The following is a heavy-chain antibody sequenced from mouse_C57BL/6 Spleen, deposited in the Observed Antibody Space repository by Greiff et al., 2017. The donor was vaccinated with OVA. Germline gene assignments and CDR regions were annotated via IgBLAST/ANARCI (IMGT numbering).Heavy chain of an antibody. D-gene: IGHD1-1*01. CDR3: ARMVFTTVVAHWYFDV. CDR1: GFSLRTFGMG. CDR2: IWWDDDK. V-gene: IGHV8-8*01. Sequence: QVTLKVSGPGILQPSQTLSLTCSFSGFSLRTFGMGVGWIRQPSGKGLEWLAHIWWDDDKYYNPALKSRLTISKDTSKNQVFLKIANVDTADTATYYCARMVFTTVVAHWYFDVWGTGTTVTVSS. J-gene: IGHJ1*03.